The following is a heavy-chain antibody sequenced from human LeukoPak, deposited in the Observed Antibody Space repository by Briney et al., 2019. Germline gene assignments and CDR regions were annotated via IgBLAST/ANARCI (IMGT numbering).Heavy chain of an antibody. Sequence: SETLSLTCTVSGGSISSSSYYWGWIRQPPGKGLEWIGSIYYSGSTYYNPSLKSRVTISVDTSKNQFSLKLSSVTATDTAVYYCARLFNWGLDYWGQGALVTVSS. CDR2: IYYSGST. CDR1: GGSISSSSYY. D-gene: IGHD7-27*01. J-gene: IGHJ4*02. V-gene: IGHV4-39*01. CDR3: ARLFNWGLDY.